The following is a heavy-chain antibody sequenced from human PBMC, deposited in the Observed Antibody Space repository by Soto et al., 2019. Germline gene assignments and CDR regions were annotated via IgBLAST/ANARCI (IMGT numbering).Heavy chain of an antibody. Sequence: PGESLKISCQGSGYTFSTYWIGWVRQMPGKGLEWMGVFYPGDSDTRDSPSFQGQVTMSADNSNTTAYLQGNSLKASDTAIYYCARGHCSNGVCSPYDAFDIWGQVTMVTVSS. CDR3: ARGHCSNGVCSPYDAFDI. J-gene: IGHJ3*02. V-gene: IGHV5-51*01. CDR2: FYPGDSDT. D-gene: IGHD2-8*01. CDR1: GYTFSTYW.